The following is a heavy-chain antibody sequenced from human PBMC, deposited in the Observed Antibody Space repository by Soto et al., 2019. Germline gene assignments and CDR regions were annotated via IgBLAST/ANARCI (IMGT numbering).Heavy chain of an antibody. CDR2: VNHRGSS. CDR3: ARYQWNPGAFDP. CDR1: GGSLSDYY. J-gene: IGHJ5*02. V-gene: IGHV4-34*01. D-gene: IGHD1-20*01. Sequence: QVQLQQWGAGLLKPSETLSLTCAVYGGSLSDYYWNWLRQPPGKVLEWIGEVNHRGSSSYNPSLKSRVDISVDTAMTQFSLKLRSVTAADTAVYYCARYQWNPGAFDPWGPGTQVIVSS.